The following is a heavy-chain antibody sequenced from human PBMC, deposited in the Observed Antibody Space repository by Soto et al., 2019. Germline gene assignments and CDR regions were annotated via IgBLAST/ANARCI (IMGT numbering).Heavy chain of an antibody. Sequence: QVQLVQSGAEVKKPGSSVKVSCKASGDTFNFYTINWVRQAPGLGLEWMGRFNPILSFSNSALKFQGRGTLTAEKSTSTAYMVLSSLRSEDTAIYYCATSFGSGSRAFDYWGQGALVTVSS. CDR1: GDTFNFYT. CDR3: ATSFGSGSRAFDY. D-gene: IGHD3-10*01. CDR2: FNPILSFS. V-gene: IGHV1-69*02. J-gene: IGHJ4*02.